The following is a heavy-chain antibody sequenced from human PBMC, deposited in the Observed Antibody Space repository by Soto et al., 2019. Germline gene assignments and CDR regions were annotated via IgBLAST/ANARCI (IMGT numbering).Heavy chain of an antibody. CDR1: GFTVSSYA. J-gene: IGHJ6*02. CDR2: ISYDGSIQ. CDR3: ARFGHPYVVDV. Sequence: PGGSLRLSCAASGFTVSSYAMHWVRQAPGKGLEWVAVISYDGSIQYYADFVKGRFTISRDNSRNTLYLQVNSLRGEDTAVYYCARFGHPYVVDVWGRGTTVTVSS. V-gene: IGHV3-30-3*01. D-gene: IGHD3-16*01.